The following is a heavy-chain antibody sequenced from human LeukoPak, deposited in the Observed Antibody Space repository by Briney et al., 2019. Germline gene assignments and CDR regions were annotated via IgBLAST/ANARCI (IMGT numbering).Heavy chain of an antibody. CDR2: SSSRSSTI. V-gene: IGHV3-48*02. Sequence: GGSLRLSCAASGFTFSSYSMNWVRQAPGKGLEWVSYSSSRSSTIYYADSVKGRFTISRDNAKNSLYLRMNSLRDEDTAVYYCARVWDYDILTGRHYYYYGVDVWGQGTTVTVSS. CDR3: ARVWDYDILTGRHYYYYGVDV. J-gene: IGHJ6*02. D-gene: IGHD3-9*01. CDR1: GFTFSSYS.